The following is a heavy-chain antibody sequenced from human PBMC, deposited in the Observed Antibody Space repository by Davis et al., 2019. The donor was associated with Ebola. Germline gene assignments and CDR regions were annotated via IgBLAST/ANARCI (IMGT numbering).Heavy chain of an antibody. V-gene: IGHV3-7*03. Sequence: GASLKISCAASGFTFSNYWMTWVRQAPGEGPKWVAHIKEDGSKGYYVDSVKGRFTISRDNTRNSLYLQMNSLRAEDTAVYYCVTDRGYYTFDSWGQGTLVTVSS. CDR3: VTDRGYYTFDS. CDR1: GFTFSNYW. CDR2: IKEDGSKG. J-gene: IGHJ4*02. D-gene: IGHD2-8*01.